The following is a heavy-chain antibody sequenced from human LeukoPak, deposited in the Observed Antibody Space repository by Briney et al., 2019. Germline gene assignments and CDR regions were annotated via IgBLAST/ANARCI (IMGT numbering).Heavy chain of an antibody. CDR1: RFAFSTYA. D-gene: IGHD1-14*01. CDR3: ANYRKPQGLDY. V-gene: IGHV3-23*01. CDR2: ISSNGADT. J-gene: IGHJ4*02. Sequence: PGGSLRLSCAVSRFAFSTYAMTWVRQAPGQGLEYVSTISSNGADTYYADSVKGRFTIPRDNSKNTLYLQMTSLRVEDTAVYYCANYRKPQGLDYWGQGTLVTVPS.